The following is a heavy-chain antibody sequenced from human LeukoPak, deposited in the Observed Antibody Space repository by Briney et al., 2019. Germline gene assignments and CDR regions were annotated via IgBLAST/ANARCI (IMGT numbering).Heavy chain of an antibody. CDR2: ISSTSSYI. CDR1: GFTFSSYA. J-gene: IGHJ4*02. Sequence: PGGSLRLSCAASGFTFSSYAMNWVRQAPGKELDWVSSISSTSSYIYYADSVKGRFTISRDSAKNSLYLQMNSLRAEDTAVYYCARKSSAVAGPFDYWGQGTLVTVSS. D-gene: IGHD6-19*01. V-gene: IGHV3-21*01. CDR3: ARKSSAVAGPFDY.